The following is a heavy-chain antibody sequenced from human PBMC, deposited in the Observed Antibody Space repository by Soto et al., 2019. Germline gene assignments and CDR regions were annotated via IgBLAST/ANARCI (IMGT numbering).Heavy chain of an antibody. D-gene: IGHD6-6*01. Sequence: SETLSLTCTVSGGSIGGFYWRWIRQPPEEWLEWIGCLDYSGTDNFNPPLKSRVAKSVDPSRRQFSLRLSSVTTADTAVYFCARDEFPPYSSSSKGFDSWGPGTLVTVSS. CDR1: GGSIGGFY. J-gene: IGHJ4*02. V-gene: IGHV4-59*13. CDR2: LDYSGTD. CDR3: ARDEFPPYSSSSKGFDS.